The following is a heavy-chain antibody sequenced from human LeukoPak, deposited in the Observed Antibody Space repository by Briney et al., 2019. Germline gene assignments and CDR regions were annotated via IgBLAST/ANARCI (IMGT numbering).Heavy chain of an antibody. J-gene: IGHJ6*03. CDR3: ARTRRNYYYMDV. Sequence: SETLSLTCTVSGGSISSTSYNWGWIRQPPGKGLEWIGRIYYSGSTYYNPSLKSRVTISVDTSKNQFSLKLSSVTAADTAVYHCARTRRNYYYMDVWGKGTTVTVSS. CDR2: IYYSGST. CDR1: GGSISSTSYN. V-gene: IGHV4-39*01.